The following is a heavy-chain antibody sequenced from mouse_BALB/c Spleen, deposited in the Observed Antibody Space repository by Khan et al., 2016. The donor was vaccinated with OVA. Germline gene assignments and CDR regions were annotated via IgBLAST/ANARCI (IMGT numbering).Heavy chain of an antibody. CDR2: IYPSDTYT. J-gene: IGHJ4*01. CDR1: GYTFTTYW. D-gene: IGHD2-12*01. Sequence: QVQLQQSGAVLVRPGASVKLSCKASGYTFTTYWINWVRQRPGQGLEWIGNIYPSDTYTNYNQNFKDKATLTVDKSSSTAYMQLSSPTSVDSAGFYSSREKRLHYYAMDYWGQGTSVTVSS. V-gene: IGHV1-69*02. CDR3: SREKRLHYYAMDY.